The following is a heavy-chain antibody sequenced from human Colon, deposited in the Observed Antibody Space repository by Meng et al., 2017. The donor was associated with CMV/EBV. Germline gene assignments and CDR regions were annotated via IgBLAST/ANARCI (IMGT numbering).Heavy chain of an antibody. Sequence: FTFSRYSMNWVRQAPGKGLEWVSSISSSSSYIYYADSVKGRFTISRDNAKNSLYLQMDSLRAEDTAVYYCARGIVGITMIVVVPFDYWGQGTLVTVSS. V-gene: IGHV3-21*01. CDR2: ISSSSSYI. D-gene: IGHD3-22*01. CDR1: FTFSRYS. J-gene: IGHJ4*02. CDR3: ARGIVGITMIVVVPFDY.